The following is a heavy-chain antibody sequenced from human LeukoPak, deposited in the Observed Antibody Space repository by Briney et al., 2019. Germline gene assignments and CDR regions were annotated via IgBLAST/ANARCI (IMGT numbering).Heavy chain of an antibody. CDR1: GCSISSSSYY. Sequence: SETLSLTCTVSGCSISSSSYYCGWIRQPPGKGLEWIGSIYYSGSTYYNPSLKSRVTISVDTSKNQFSLKLSSVTAADTAVYYCARPGIATHAGYWGQRTLVTVPS. D-gene: IGHD6-13*01. V-gene: IGHV4-39*01. CDR2: IYYSGST. J-gene: IGHJ4*02. CDR3: ARPGIATHAGY.